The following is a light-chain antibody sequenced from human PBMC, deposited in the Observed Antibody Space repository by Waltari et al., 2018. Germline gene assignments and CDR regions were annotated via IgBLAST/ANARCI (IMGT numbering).Light chain of an antibody. CDR2: VNN. J-gene: IGLJ3*02. CDR1: SSNIGAGHD. V-gene: IGLV1-40*01. CDR3: QSFDIRLSGGVV. Sequence: QSVLTQPPSMSGAPGQRVTISCTGSSSNIGAGHDVHWYQVFPGTAPKLLTSVNNNRPSGVPDRVSGSKSDTSASLAIGGLQAEDEADYYCQSFDIRLSGGVVFGGGTKVTVL.